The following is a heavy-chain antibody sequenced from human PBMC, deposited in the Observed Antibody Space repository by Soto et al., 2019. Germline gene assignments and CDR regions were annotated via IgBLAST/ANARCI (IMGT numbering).Heavy chain of an antibody. Sequence: EVQLVESGGGLVKPGGSLRLSCAASGFTFSSYSMNWVRQAPGKGLEWVSSISSSSSYIYYADSVKGRFTISRDNAKNSLYLQMNSLRAEDTAVYYCARSGSGSYLYYYYYYYMDVWGKGTTVTVSS. CDR1: GFTFSSYS. CDR3: ARSGSGSYLYYYYYYYMDV. CDR2: ISSSSSYI. J-gene: IGHJ6*03. D-gene: IGHD3-10*01. V-gene: IGHV3-21*01.